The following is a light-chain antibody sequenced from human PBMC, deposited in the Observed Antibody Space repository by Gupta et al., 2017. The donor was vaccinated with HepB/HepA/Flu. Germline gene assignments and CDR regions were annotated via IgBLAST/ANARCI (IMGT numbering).Light chain of an antibody. J-gene: IGLJ2*01. Sequence: QSVLTQPPSVSGTPGQRVTISCSGSTSNIGSKYVYWYQQLPGTAPKLLIYNNSQRPSGVPDRFSASRSGTSASLAISGLQSEDESEYYCEAWDDTLRGLVFGGGTKLTVL. V-gene: IGLV1-47*02. CDR2: NNS. CDR3: EAWDDTLRGLV. CDR1: TSNIGSKY.